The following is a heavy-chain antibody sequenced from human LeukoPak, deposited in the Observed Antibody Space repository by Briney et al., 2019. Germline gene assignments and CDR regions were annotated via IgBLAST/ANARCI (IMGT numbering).Heavy chain of an antibody. V-gene: IGHV4-59*01. Sequence: SETLSLTCIVSGGSISSYYWSWIRQPPGKGLEWIGYIYYSGSTNYNPSLKSRVTISVDTSKNQFSLKLSSVTAADTAVYYCARAHYDFWSGYFGYWGQGTLVTVSS. CDR2: IYYSGST. D-gene: IGHD3-3*01. CDR3: ARAHYDFWSGYFGY. J-gene: IGHJ4*02. CDR1: GGSISSYY.